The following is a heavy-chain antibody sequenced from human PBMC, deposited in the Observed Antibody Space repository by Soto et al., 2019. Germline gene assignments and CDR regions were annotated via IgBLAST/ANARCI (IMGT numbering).Heavy chain of an antibody. CDR3: ARVPDR. CDR1: GDSITSSKHY. J-gene: IGHJ5*02. D-gene: IGHD2-2*01. CDR2: IYLSGFT. Sequence: SETLSLTCTVSGDSITSSKHYWSWIRQHPGKGLEWIGYIYLSGFTYSTPSLKSRVNMSLDTSKNQFSLKLSSVTAADTAVYYCARVPDRWGQGTLVT. V-gene: IGHV4-30-4*08.